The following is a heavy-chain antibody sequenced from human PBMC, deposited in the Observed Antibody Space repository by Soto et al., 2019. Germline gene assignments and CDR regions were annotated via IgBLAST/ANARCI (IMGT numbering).Heavy chain of an antibody. V-gene: IGHV3-23*01. CDR3: AKDPGDDDSSGSY. J-gene: IGHJ4*02. CDR2: ISGSGGST. D-gene: IGHD3-22*01. CDR1: GFTFSSYA. Sequence: SGGSLRLSCAASGFTFSSYAMSWVRQAPGKGLEWVSAISGSGGSTYYADSVKGRFTISRDNSKNTLYLQMNSLRAEDTAVYYCAKDPGDDDSSGSYWGRGTLVTVSS.